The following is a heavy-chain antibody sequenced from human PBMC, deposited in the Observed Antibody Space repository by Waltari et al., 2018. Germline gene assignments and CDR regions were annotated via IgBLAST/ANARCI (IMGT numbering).Heavy chain of an antibody. CDR1: GGTFGSYA. Sequence: QVQLVQSGAEVKKPGSSVKVSCKASGGTFGSYAISWVRQAPGEGVEWMGGIIPIFGTAPNYAQKFQGRLTVTADESTATVYMDLSSLRSDDTAIYYCTRRELGGAFDPWGQGTLVTVSS. CDR3: TRRELGGAFDP. V-gene: IGHV1-69*12. CDR2: IIPIFGTAP. J-gene: IGHJ5*02. D-gene: IGHD3-16*01.